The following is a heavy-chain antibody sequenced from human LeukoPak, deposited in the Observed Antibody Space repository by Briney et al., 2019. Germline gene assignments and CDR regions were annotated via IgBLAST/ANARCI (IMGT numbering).Heavy chain of an antibody. J-gene: IGHJ4*02. D-gene: IGHD6-13*01. V-gene: IGHV4-61*01. Sequence: NPSETLSLTCSVSGGSVTSGSYYWSWIRQPPGKELEWIGYISYRGNTNYNPSLKSRVTVSADTSKNQFSLKLSSVTAADTAVYYCTKDIITGFSSGWYFAYWGQGTLVTVSS. CDR3: TKDIITGFSSGWYFAY. CDR2: ISYRGNT. CDR1: GGSVTSGSYY.